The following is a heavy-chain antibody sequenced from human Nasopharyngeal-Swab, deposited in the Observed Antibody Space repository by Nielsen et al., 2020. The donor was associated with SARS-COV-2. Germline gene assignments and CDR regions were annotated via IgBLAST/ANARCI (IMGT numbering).Heavy chain of an antibody. V-gene: IGHV3-30*03. J-gene: IGHJ4*02. Sequence: GESLKISCAASGFTFSSYSMNWVRQAPGKGLEWVAVISYDGNIKYYTDSVKGRFTISRDNSKNTLYLQMNSLRAEDTAVYYCARDTTGDGDYWGQGTLVTVSS. CDR1: GFTFSSYS. CDR3: ARDTTGDGDY. CDR2: ISYDGNIK. D-gene: IGHD1-1*01.